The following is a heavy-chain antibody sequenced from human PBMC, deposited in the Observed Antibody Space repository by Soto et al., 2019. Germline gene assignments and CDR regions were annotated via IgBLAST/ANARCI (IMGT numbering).Heavy chain of an antibody. CDR3: ARDWGRGQFLTNKDY. D-gene: IGHD3-9*01. CDR2: ISGYNGNT. CDR1: GGTFSSYA. Sequence: ASVKVSCKASGGTFSSYAISWVRQAPGQGLEWMGWISGYNGNTEYAQKVQGRVTMTTDTSTSTAYMELRSLRSDDTAVYYCARDWGRGQFLTNKDYWGQGTLVTVSS. V-gene: IGHV1-18*01. J-gene: IGHJ4*02.